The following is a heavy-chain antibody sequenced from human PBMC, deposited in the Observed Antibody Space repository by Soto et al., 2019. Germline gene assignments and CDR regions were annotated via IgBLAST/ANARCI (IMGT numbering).Heavy chain of an antibody. J-gene: IGHJ6*02. CDR2: ISSSSSYT. V-gene: IGHV3-11*05. CDR3: ARALWFGEVSDYYGMDV. Sequence: QVQLVESGGGLVKPGGSLRLSCAASGFTFSDYYMSWIRQAPGKGLEWVSYISSSSSYTNYADSVKGRFTISRDNAKNXXYLQMNSLRAEDTAVYYCARALWFGEVSDYYGMDVWGQGTTVTVSS. CDR1: GFTFSDYY. D-gene: IGHD3-10*01.